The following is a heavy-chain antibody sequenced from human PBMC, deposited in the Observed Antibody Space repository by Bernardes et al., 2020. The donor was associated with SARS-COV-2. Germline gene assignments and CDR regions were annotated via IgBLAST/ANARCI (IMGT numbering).Heavy chain of an antibody. CDR1: GFTFGTYW. J-gene: IGHJ4*02. CDR2: INTDGSRT. CDR3: ARDPSGTSPS. Sequence: GGSLRLSCAASGFTFGTYWMHWVRQAPGKGLVWVSHINTDGSRTRYADSVKGRFTVSRDNAKSTLFLRMNSLTAEDTAVYYCARDPSGTSPSWGQGTLVTVSS. D-gene: IGHD1-26*01. V-gene: IGHV3-74*01.